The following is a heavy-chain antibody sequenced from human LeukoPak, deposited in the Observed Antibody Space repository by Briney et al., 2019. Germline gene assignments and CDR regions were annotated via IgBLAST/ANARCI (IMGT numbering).Heavy chain of an antibody. CDR1: GGSFSGYY. Sequence: KPSETLSLTCAVYGGSFSGYYWSWIRQPPGKGLEWIGEINHSGSTNYNPSLKSRVTISVDTSKSQFSLKLSSVTAADTAVYYCARLRITMVRGVIPDYWGQGTLVTVSS. D-gene: IGHD3-10*01. J-gene: IGHJ4*02. V-gene: IGHV4-34*01. CDR2: INHSGST. CDR3: ARLRITMVRGVIPDY.